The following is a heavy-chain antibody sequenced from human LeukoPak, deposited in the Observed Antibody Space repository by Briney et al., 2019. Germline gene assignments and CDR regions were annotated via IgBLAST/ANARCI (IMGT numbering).Heavy chain of an antibody. CDR1: GFTFNSYA. CDR3: ARDSPLSFDI. J-gene: IGHJ3*02. V-gene: IGHV3-23*01. CDR2: LSGSGGST. Sequence: GGSLRLSCAASGFTFNSYAMSWVRQAPGKGLEWVSALSGSGGSTYYADSVKGRFTISRDNSKNTLYLQMNSLRAEDTAVYYCARDSPLSFDIWGQGTMVTVSS.